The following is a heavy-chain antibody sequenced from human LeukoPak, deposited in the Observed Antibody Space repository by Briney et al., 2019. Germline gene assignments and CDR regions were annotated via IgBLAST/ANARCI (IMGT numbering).Heavy chain of an antibody. D-gene: IGHD6-19*01. CDR2: INHSGST. CDR3: ARVKEQWLMTYWYFDL. J-gene: IGHJ2*01. V-gene: IGHV4-34*01. Sequence: PSETLSLTCAVYGGSFSGYYWSWIRQPPGKGLEWIGEINHSGSTNYNPSLKSRVTISVDTSKNQFSLKLSSVAAADTAVYYCARVKEQWLMTYWYFDLWGRGTLVTVSS. CDR1: GGSFSGYY.